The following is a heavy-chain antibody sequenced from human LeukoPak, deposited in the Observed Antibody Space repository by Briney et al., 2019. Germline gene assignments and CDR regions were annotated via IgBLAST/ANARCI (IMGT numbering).Heavy chain of an antibody. Sequence: PGGSLRLSCAASGFTFSNYGMHWVRQAPGKGQEWVSAISGSGGSTYYADSVKGRFTISRDNSKNTLYLQMNSLRAEDTAVYYCAKDPTYYYDSSGYYYPPFFDYWGQGTLVTVSS. J-gene: IGHJ4*02. CDR2: ISGSGGST. D-gene: IGHD3-22*01. V-gene: IGHV3-23*01. CDR1: GFTFSNYG. CDR3: AKDPTYYYDSSGYYYPPFFDY.